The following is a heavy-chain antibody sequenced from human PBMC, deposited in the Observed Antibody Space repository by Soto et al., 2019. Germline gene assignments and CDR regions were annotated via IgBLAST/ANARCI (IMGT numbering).Heavy chain of an antibody. Sequence: SVKVSCKASGGTFSSYAISWVRQAPGQGLEWMGGIIPIFGTANYAQKFQGRVTITADESTSTAYMELSSLRSEDTAVYYCASSQPGKCGGDCYYDYWGQGTLVTVSS. CDR2: IIPIFGTA. CDR3: ASSQPGKCGGDCYYDY. J-gene: IGHJ4*02. D-gene: IGHD2-21*02. V-gene: IGHV1-69*13. CDR1: GGTFSSYA.